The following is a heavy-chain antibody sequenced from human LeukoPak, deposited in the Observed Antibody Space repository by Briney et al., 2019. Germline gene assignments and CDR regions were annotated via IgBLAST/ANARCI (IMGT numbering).Heavy chain of an antibody. Sequence: PSETLSLTCTVSGGSISSSSYYWSWIRQPPGKGLEWIGYIYYSGSTNYNPSLKSRVTISVDTSKNQFSLELSSVTAADTAVYYCARLDLYSGSYYWGQGSLVTVSS. CDR1: GGSISSSSYY. CDR2: IYYSGST. J-gene: IGHJ4*02. V-gene: IGHV4-61*05. CDR3: ARLDLYSGSYY. D-gene: IGHD1-26*01.